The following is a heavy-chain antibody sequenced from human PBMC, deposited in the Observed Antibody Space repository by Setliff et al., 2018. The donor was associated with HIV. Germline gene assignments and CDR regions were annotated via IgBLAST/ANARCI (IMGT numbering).Heavy chain of an antibody. CDR3: ARVRTSTGAQY. Sequence: ETLSLTCVASGLDIGDYWMTWVRQAPGKGLEWVANINPDGNERYYMESVQGRFTISRDNIQNSLLLQINSLTADDAAVYYCARVRTSTGAQYWGQGTLVTVSS. CDR2: INPDGNER. D-gene: IGHD1-1*01. CDR1: GLDIGDYW. V-gene: IGHV3-7*03. J-gene: IGHJ4*02.